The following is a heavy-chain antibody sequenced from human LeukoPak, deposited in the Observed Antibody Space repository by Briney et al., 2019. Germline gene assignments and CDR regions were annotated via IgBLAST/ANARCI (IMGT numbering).Heavy chain of an antibody. CDR1: GFTFSSYW. CDR3: ARAGLYYDFWSGYSNYFDY. D-gene: IGHD3-3*01. V-gene: IGHV3-7*01. CDR2: IKQDGSEK. Sequence: GGSLRLSCTASGFTFSSYWMSWVRQAPGKGLEWVANIKQDGSEKYYVDSVKGRFTISRDNAKNSLYLQMNSLRAEDTAVYYCARAGLYYDFWSGYSNYFDYWGQGTLVTVSS. J-gene: IGHJ4*02.